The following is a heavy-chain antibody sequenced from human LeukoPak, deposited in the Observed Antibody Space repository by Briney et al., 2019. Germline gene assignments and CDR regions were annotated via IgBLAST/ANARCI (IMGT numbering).Heavy chain of an antibody. CDR3: ARVFFNQYGMDV. Sequence: GGSLRLSCAASGFTFTDYAMSWVRQAPGQGLEWVSLISRSGDNTHYADSVKGRFTISRDNAKNSLYLRMNSLRAEDTAVYYCARVFFNQYGMDVWGQGTTVTVSS. CDR2: ISRSGDNT. CDR1: GFTFTDYA. J-gene: IGHJ6*02. D-gene: IGHD2-2*01. V-gene: IGHV3-23*01.